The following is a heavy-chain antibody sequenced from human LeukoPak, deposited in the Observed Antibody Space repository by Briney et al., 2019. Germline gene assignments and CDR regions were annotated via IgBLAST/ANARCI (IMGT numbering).Heavy chain of an antibody. D-gene: IGHD1-14*01. CDR2: IYFSGST. V-gene: IGHV4-30-4*08. Sequence: PSQTLSLTCTVSGVSVGSGDYFWSWIRQPPGKGLEWIGYIYFSGSTDSNPSLESRVTVSIDTSKNQFSLKLRSVTAADTAVYYCTRIASPDYWGQGLLVTVSS. CDR3: TRIASPDY. CDR1: GVSVGSGDYF. J-gene: IGHJ4*02.